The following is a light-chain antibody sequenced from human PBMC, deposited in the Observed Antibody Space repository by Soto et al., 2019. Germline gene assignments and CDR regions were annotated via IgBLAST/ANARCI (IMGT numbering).Light chain of an antibody. CDR1: QSISNW. CDR2: KAS. Sequence: DIQMTQSPSTLSASVGDRVTITCRASQSISNWLAWYQQKPGKAPKLLIYKASNLESGVPSRFSGSGSGTDFTLTISSLQPDDFATYYCQQYNGTFGQGTKVEIK. J-gene: IGKJ1*01. V-gene: IGKV1-5*03. CDR3: QQYNGT.